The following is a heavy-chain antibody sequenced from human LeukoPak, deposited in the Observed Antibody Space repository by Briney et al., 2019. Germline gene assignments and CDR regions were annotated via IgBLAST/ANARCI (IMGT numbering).Heavy chain of an antibody. D-gene: IGHD1-26*01. CDR3: VTPRSWELSDMAV. CDR1: GYSISTNYY. V-gene: IGHV4-38-2*02. J-gene: IGHJ6*03. CDR2: VYHNGET. Sequence: SETLSLTCTVSGYSISTNYYWAWFRQSPGAGLEWIGRVYHNGETYYNPSLKSRVIISVDTSKNEFSLRLTSVTAADTAVYYCVTPRSWELSDMAVWGKGTTVIVSS.